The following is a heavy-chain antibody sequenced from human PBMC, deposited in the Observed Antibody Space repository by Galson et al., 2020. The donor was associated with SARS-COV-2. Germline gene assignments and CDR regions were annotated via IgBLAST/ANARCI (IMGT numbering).Heavy chain of an antibody. J-gene: IGHJ3*02. CDR2: IYYSGST. CDR1: GGSISSYY. CDR3: ARDLGIFQPLGAFDI. D-gene: IGHD3-9*01. V-gene: IGHV4-59*01. Sequence: SETLSLTCTVSGGSISSYYWSWIRQPPGKGLEWIGYIYYSGSTNYNPSLKSRVTISVDTSKNQFSLKLSSVTAADTAVYYCARDLGIFQPLGAFDIWGQGTMVTVSS.